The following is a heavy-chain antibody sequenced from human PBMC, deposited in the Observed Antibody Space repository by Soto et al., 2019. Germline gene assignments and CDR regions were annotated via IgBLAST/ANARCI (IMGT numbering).Heavy chain of an antibody. CDR1: GFNFSSYS. V-gene: IGHV3-48*01. CDR2: ISSSSSTI. D-gene: IGHD6-6*01. J-gene: IGHJ3*02. CDR3: ARAYSSSSGRDAFDI. Sequence: EVQLVESGGGLVQPGGSLRLSCAAFGFNFSSYSMSWVRQAPGKGLEWISYISSSSSTIYYAVSVKGRFTISRDTANNSLCLQMNSLRAEDTVVYYCARAYSSSSGRDAFDIWGHGTIVTVSS.